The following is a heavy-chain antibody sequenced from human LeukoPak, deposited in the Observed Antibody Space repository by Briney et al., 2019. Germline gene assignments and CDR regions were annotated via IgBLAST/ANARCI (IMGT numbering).Heavy chain of an antibody. V-gene: IGHV4-59*13. CDR1: GGSISSYH. D-gene: IGHD3-22*01. J-gene: IGHJ4*02. Sequence: SETLSLTCTVSGGSISSYHWSWIRQPPGKGLEWIGYIYYSGSTNYNPSLKSRVTISVDTSKNQFSLKLSSVTAADTAVYYCARVGWEYYYDSSALYYFDYWGQGTLVTVSS. CDR3: ARVGWEYYYDSSALYYFDY. CDR2: IYYSGST.